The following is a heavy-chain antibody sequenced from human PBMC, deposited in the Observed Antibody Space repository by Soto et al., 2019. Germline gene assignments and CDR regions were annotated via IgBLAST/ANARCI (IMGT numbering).Heavy chain of an antibody. CDR1: GYTFTSYY. CDR2: INPSGGST. J-gene: IGHJ5*02. V-gene: IGHV1-46*01. CDR3: ARVAAHSSGWSPTTRWFDP. Sequence: GASVKVSCKASGYTFTSYYMHWVRQAPGQRLERMGIINPSGGSTSYAQKFQGRVTMTRDTSTSTVYMELSSLRSEDTAVYYCARVAAHSSGWSPTTRWFDPWGQGTLVTVSS. D-gene: IGHD6-19*01.